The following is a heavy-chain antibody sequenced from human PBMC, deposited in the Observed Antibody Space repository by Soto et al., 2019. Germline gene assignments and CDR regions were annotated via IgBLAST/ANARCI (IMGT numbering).Heavy chain of an antibody. CDR2: MNQDGSES. CDR3: ARLSTSAGRDLAC. CDR1: GFSLSSYW. V-gene: IGHV3-7*01. J-gene: IGHJ4*02. Sequence: EVQLVESGGGLVQPGGSLRLSCAASGFSLSSYWMSWVRQAPGKGLEWVANMNQDGSESDYVGSVKGRFTFTRDNAKNSLYLQMNSLRAEDTAVYYCARLSTSAGRDLACWGQGTLVTVSS. D-gene: IGHD3-10*01.